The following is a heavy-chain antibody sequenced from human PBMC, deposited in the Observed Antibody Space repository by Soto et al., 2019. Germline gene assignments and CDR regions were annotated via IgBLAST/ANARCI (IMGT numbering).Heavy chain of an antibody. CDR2: IYPGDSDT. Sequence: GESLKISCKGSGYSFTSYWIAWVRQMPGKGLEWMGIIYPGDSDTRYSPSFQGQVTISADNSISTAYLQWSSLKASDTAMYYCARRSSSWPDYYGMDVWGQGTTVTVS. CDR1: GYSFTSYW. CDR3: ARRSSSWPDYYGMDV. D-gene: IGHD6-13*01. V-gene: IGHV5-51*01. J-gene: IGHJ6*02.